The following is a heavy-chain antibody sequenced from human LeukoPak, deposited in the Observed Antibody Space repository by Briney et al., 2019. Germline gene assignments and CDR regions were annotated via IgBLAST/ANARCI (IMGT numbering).Heavy chain of an antibody. J-gene: IGHJ4*02. CDR2: ISSSSSYI. D-gene: IGHD6-13*01. V-gene: IGHV3-21*01. CDR3: ARDMRYSSSWDDY. Sequence: PGGSLRLSCAASGFTFNAYSMGWVRQAPGKGLEWVSSISSSSSYIYYADSVKGRFTISRDNAKNSLYLQMNSLRAEDTAVYYCARDMRYSSSWDDYWGQGTLVTVSS. CDR1: GFTFNAYS.